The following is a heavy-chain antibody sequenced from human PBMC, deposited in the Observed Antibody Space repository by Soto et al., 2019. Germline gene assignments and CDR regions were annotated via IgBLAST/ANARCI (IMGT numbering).Heavy chain of an antibody. D-gene: IGHD3-9*01. CDR2: IYSGGST. Sequence: GGSLRLSCAASGFTVSSNYMSWVRQAPGKGLEWVSVIYSGGSTYYADSVKGRFTISRHNSKNTLYLQMNSLRAEDTAVYYCARYPSRYLDSYAFDICGQGKMVTVSS. CDR3: ARYPSRYLDSYAFDI. V-gene: IGHV3-53*04. CDR1: GFTVSSNY. J-gene: IGHJ3*02.